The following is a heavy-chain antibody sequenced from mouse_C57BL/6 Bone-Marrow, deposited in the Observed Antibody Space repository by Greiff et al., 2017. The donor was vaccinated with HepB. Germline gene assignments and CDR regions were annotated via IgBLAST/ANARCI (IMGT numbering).Heavy chain of an antibody. D-gene: IGHD2-4*01. CDR2: IDPSDSYT. Sequence: QVQLQQSGAELVMPGASVKLSCKASGYTFTSYWMHWVKQRPGQGLEWIGEIDPSDSYTNYNQKFKGKSTLTVDKSSSTAYMQLSSLTSEDSAVYYCARSYDYDDGDLFYAMDYWGQGTSVTVSS. CDR1: GYTFTSYW. V-gene: IGHV1-69*01. J-gene: IGHJ4*01. CDR3: ARSYDYDDGDLFYAMDY.